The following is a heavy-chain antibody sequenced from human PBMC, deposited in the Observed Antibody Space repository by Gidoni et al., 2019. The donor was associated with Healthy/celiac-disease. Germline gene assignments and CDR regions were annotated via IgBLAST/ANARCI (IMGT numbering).Heavy chain of an antibody. CDR1: GFTFSSDA. D-gene: IGHD2-8*01. CDR2: ISGSGGST. Sequence: EVQLLESGGGLVQPGGSLRLSCAASGFTFSSDAMGWVRQAPGKGLEWVSAISGSGGSTYYADSVKGRFTISRDNSKNTLYLQMNSLRDEDTAVYYCAKEMRQGGVFDYWGQGTLVTVSS. CDR3: AKEMRQGGVFDY. J-gene: IGHJ4*02. V-gene: IGHV3-23*01.